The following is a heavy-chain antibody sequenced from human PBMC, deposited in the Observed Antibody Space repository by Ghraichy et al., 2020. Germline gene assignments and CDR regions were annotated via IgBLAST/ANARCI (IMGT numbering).Heavy chain of an antibody. CDR3: AKGPSAIYYDSSGYPYYWYFDL. Sequence: GGSLRLSCAASGFTFSSYAMSWVRQAPGKGLEWVSAISGIGGSTYYADSVKGRFTISRDNSKNTLYLQMNSLRAEDTAVYYCAKGPSAIYYDSSGYPYYWYFDLWGRGTLVTVSS. CDR2: ISGIGGST. CDR1: GFTFSSYA. J-gene: IGHJ2*01. D-gene: IGHD3-22*01. V-gene: IGHV3-23*01.